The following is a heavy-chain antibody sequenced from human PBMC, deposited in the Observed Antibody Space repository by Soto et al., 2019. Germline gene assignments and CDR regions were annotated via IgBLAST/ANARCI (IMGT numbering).Heavy chain of an antibody. CDR3: ARAGGTTVTGLWHFDS. J-gene: IGHJ4*02. CDR1: GFTFNTYS. D-gene: IGHD4-17*01. V-gene: IGHV3-33*01. Sequence: QVQLEESGGGVVQPGRSLRLSCEASGFTFNTYSMHWVRQPPGKGLEWLAAIWYDGTQKYYADSVKGRFIISRDNSKKTRYMEMKSLRAEDTAVYYCARAGGTTVTGLWHFDSWGQGTLVTVSS. CDR2: IWYDGTQK.